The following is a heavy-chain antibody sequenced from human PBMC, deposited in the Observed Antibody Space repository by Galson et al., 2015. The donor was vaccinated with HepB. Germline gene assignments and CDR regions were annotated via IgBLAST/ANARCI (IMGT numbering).Heavy chain of an antibody. V-gene: IGHV3-30*03. CDR1: GFTFSSYG. CDR3: TRRGLERSGSYGPFDY. CDR2: ISFDGSNK. Sequence: SLRLSCAASGFTFSSYGIHWVRQAPGKGLEWVAVISFDGSNKYYADSVKGRFTISRDNFKNTLYLEMSSLRAEDTALYYCTRRGLERSGSYGPFDYWGQGTLVTVSS. J-gene: IGHJ4*02. D-gene: IGHD1-26*01.